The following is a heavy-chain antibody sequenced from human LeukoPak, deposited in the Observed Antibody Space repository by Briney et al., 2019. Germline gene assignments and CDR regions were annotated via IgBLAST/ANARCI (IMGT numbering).Heavy chain of an antibody. CDR1: GGSISSSSYY. J-gene: IGHJ6*03. CDR3: ARDRPGIAALSPPNYYYYMDV. V-gene: IGHV4-61*01. Sequence: PSETLSLTCTVSGGSISSSSYYWGWIRQPPGKGLEWIGYIYYSGSTNYNPSLKSRVTISVDTSKNQFSLNLSSVTAADTAVYYCARDRPGIAALSPPNYYYYMDVWGKGTTVTVSS. CDR2: IYYSGST. D-gene: IGHD6-6*01.